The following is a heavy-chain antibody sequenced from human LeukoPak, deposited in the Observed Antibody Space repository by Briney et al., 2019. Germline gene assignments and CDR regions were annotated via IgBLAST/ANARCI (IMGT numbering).Heavy chain of an antibody. Sequence: GGSLRLSCAASGFTFSTFAMIWVRQPPGKGLEWVSVIYSGGSTYYADSVKGRFTISRDNSKNTLYLQMNSLRAEDTAVYYCASGAVGATTFDYWGQGTLVTVSS. V-gene: IGHV3-66*01. CDR3: ASGAVGATTFDY. CDR1: GFTFSTFA. J-gene: IGHJ4*02. D-gene: IGHD1-26*01. CDR2: IYSGGST.